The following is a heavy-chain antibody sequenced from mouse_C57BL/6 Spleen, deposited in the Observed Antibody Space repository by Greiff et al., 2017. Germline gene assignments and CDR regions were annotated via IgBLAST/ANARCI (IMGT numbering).Heavy chain of an antibody. CDR1: GYTFTSYT. CDR2: INPSSGYT. J-gene: IGHJ2*01. CDR3: ARSTVVATGDY. Sequence: QVQLKQSGAELARPGASVKMSCKASGYTFTSYTMHWVKQRPGQGLEWIGYINPSSGYTKYNQKFKDKATLTADKSSSTAYMQLSSLTSEDSAVYYCARSTVVATGDYWGQGTTLTVSS. V-gene: IGHV1-4*01. D-gene: IGHD1-1*01.